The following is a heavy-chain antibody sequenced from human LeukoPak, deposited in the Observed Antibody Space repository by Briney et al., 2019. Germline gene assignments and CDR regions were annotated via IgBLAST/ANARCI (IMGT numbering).Heavy chain of an antibody. CDR2: INHSGST. Sequence: SETLSLTCAVYGGSFSGYYWSWIRQPPGKGLEWIGEINHSGSTNYNPSLKSRATISGDTSKNQFSLKLSSVTAGDTAVYFCARVGYSYVINDWSRTGLGAYPTKYYYHMDVWGKGTTVTVSS. CDR1: GGSFSGYY. CDR3: ARVGYSYVINDWSRTGLGAYPTKYYYHMDV. V-gene: IGHV4-34*01. J-gene: IGHJ6*03. D-gene: IGHD5-18*01.